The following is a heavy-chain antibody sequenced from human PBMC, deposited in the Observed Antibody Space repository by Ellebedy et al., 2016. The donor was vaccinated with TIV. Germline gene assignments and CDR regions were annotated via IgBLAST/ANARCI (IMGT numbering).Heavy chain of an antibody. J-gene: IGHJ4*02. CDR2: IYYSGST. CDR3: ARMRYCGGDCWYFDY. D-gene: IGHD2-21*02. Sequence: MPGGSLRLSCNVSGGSISSYYWSWIRQPPGKGLEWIGYIYYSGSTNYNPSLKSRVTISVDTSKNQFSLKLSSVTAADTAVYYCARMRYCGGDCWYFDYWGQGTLVTVSS. V-gene: IGHV4-59*08. CDR1: GGSISSYY.